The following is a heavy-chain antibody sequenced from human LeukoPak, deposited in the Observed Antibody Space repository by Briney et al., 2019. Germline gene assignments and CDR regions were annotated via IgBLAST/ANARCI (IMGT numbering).Heavy chain of an antibody. Sequence: GASVKVSCKASGGTFSSYAISWVRQAPGQGLEWMGGIIPIFGTANYAQKFQGRVTITADESTSTAYMELSSLRSEDTAVYYCAFQLRRITMSEGDYWGQGTLVTVSS. V-gene: IGHV1-69*13. D-gene: IGHD3-3*01. CDR1: GGTFSSYA. CDR2: IIPIFGTA. J-gene: IGHJ4*02. CDR3: AFQLRRITMSEGDY.